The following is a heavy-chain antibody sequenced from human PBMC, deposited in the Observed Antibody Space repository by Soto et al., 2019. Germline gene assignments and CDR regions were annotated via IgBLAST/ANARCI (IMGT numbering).Heavy chain of an antibody. D-gene: IGHD6-13*01. Sequence: PSETLSLTCTVSGGSVTSGSYYWSWIRQPPGKGLEWIGYIYYSGSTSYNPSLKSRVTISIDTSQNQFSLKLSSVTAADTAVYYCARFSTSSWSNSWFDPWGQGTLVTVSS. V-gene: IGHV4-61*01. J-gene: IGHJ5*02. CDR3: ARFSTSSWSNSWFDP. CDR1: GGSVTSGSYY. CDR2: IYYSGST.